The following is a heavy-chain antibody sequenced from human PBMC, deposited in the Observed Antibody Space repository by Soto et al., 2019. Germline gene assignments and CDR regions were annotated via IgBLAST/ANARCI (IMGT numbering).Heavy chain of an antibody. Sequence: PGGSLRLSCVASGFNFDDSAMNWVRQVPGKGLEWVSGITWNSGHILYADSVKGRFTISRDNAKKSLYLELNSLRPEDTALCYCAKGRSSMIVVVMDYWGQGTPVTVSS. J-gene: IGHJ4*02. V-gene: IGHV3-9*01. CDR2: ITWNSGHI. CDR1: GFNFDDSA. CDR3: AKGRSSMIVVVMDY. D-gene: IGHD3-22*01.